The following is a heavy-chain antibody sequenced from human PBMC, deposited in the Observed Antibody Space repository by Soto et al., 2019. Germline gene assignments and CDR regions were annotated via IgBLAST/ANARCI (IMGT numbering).Heavy chain of an antibody. V-gene: IGHV3-30-3*01. Sequence: PGGSLRLSCAASGFTFSDFWLHWVRQAPGKGLERVARILYDGSNKYYADSVKGRFTISRDNSKNTLFLQINSLIVEDTAVYYCARSLNTNHPLIDVWGQGTTVTVSS. CDR3: ARSLNTNHPLIDV. CDR1: GFTFSDFW. J-gene: IGHJ6*02. CDR2: ILYDGSNK. D-gene: IGHD2-8*01.